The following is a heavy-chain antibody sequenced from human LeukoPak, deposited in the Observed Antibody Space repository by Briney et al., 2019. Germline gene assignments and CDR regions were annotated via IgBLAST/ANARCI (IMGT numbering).Heavy chain of an antibody. Sequence: ASVTVSFTASGYTFTSYGISWVRQAPGQGLEWMGWISAYNGNTNYAQKLQGRVTMTTDTSTSTAYMELRSLRSDDTAVYYRARAWSQSDSFNPSYYYYYYMDVWGKGTTVTVSS. CDR1: GYTFTSYG. D-gene: IGHD2-15*01. CDR3: ARAWSQSDSFNPSYYYYYYMDV. CDR2: ISAYNGNT. J-gene: IGHJ6*03. V-gene: IGHV1-18*01.